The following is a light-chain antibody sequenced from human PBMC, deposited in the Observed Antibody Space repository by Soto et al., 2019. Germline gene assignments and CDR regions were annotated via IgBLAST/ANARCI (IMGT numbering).Light chain of an antibody. V-gene: IGKV3-20*01. CDR3: HLYDNSLRT. CDR2: GAS. J-gene: IGKJ1*01. CDR1: QSVSSSY. Sequence: EIVLTQSPGTLSLSPGERATLSCRASQSVSSSYLAWYQQKPGQAPRLLIYGASNRATGIPDRFSGSGSGTDFTLTINRLEPEDFAVYYGHLYDNSLRTFGQGTKVEIK.